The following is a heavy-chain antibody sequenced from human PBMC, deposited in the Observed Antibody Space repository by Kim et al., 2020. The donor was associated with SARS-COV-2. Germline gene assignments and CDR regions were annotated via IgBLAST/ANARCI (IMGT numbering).Heavy chain of an antibody. CDR3: ARHEAPGDSGSYSDDYWFDP. CDR2: IYYSGST. D-gene: IGHD1-26*01. CDR1: GGSISSYY. J-gene: IGHJ5*02. V-gene: IGHV4-59*08. Sequence: SETLSLTCTVSGGSISSYYWSWIRQPPGKGLEWIGYIYYSGSTNYNPSLKSRVTISVDTSKNQFSLKLSSVTAADTAVYYCARHEAPGDSGSYSDDYWFDPCGQGTMVPVSS.